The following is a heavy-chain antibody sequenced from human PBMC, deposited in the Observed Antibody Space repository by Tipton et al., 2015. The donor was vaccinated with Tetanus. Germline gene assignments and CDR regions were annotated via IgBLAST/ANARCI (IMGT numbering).Heavy chain of an antibody. CDR2: IYSGGST. CDR3: ARDSGAAALVSVWFDP. J-gene: IGHJ5*02. CDR1: GFTVSSNY. V-gene: IGHV3-53*01. D-gene: IGHD6-13*01. Sequence: SLRLSCAASGFTVSSNYMSWVRQAPGKGLEWVSVIYSGGSTYYEDSAKGRFTISRDNSKNTLYLQKNSLRAEDTAVYYCARDSGAAALVSVWFDPWRQGPRVTVSS.